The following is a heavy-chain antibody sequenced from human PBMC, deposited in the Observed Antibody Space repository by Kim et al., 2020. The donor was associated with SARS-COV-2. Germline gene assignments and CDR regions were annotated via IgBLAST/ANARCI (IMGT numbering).Heavy chain of an antibody. Sequence: EYAASVKGRFTISRDDSKSIAYLQMNSLKTEDTAVYYCTRVGLWFIYFDYWGQGTLVTVSS. CDR3: TRVGLWFIYFDY. V-gene: IGHV3-49*02. J-gene: IGHJ4*02. D-gene: IGHD5-18*01.